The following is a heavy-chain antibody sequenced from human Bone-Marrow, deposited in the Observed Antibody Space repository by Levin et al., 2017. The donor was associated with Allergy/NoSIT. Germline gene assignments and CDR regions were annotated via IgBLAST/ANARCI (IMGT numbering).Heavy chain of an antibody. J-gene: IGHJ6*02. CDR2: ISDSSSSI. D-gene: IGHD6-13*01. Sequence: SCAASGFTFSNSRMNWVRQAPGKGLEWVSYISDSSSSIFYADSVKGRSTISRDNAKNSLFLQMNSLRDEDTAVYYCARDCPHLSYSSTWYYYYGMDVWGQGTTVTVSS. CDR1: GFTFSNSR. V-gene: IGHV3-48*02. CDR3: ARDCPHLSYSSTWYYYYGMDV.